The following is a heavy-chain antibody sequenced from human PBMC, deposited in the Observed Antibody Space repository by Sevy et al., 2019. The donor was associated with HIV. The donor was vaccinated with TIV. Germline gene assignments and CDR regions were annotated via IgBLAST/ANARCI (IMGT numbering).Heavy chain of an antibody. V-gene: IGHV3-48*04. J-gene: IGHJ6*02. Sequence: GGSLRLSCAASGFTFSSFSMNWVRQAPGKGPEWISYISTRSSAIYYADSMKGRFTISRDNSKHSLYLQMNSLRAEDTAVYYCARESASGTPGGVYYYYYNMDVWGQGTTVTVSS. CDR2: ISTRSSAI. CDR3: ARESASGTPGGVYYYYYNMDV. D-gene: IGHD6-13*01. CDR1: GFTFSSFS.